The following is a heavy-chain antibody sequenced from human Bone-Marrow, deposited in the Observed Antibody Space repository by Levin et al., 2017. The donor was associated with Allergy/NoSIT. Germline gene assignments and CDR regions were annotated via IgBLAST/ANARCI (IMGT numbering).Heavy chain of an antibody. D-gene: IGHD5-12*01. CDR1: GYTFTGFY. J-gene: IGHJ4*02. CDR2: INPNSGGT. V-gene: IGHV1-2*06. CDR3: ARDLRGLRLRDY. Sequence: GESLKISCKASGYTFTGFYMNWVRQVPGQGLEWLGRINPNSGGTDYAQKFQDRVAMTRDTSITTAYMELSRLRSDDTAVYYCARDLRGLRLRDYWGQGTLVTVSS.